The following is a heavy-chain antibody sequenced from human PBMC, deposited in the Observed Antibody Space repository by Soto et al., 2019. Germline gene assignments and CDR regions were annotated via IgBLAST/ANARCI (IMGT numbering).Heavy chain of an antibody. CDR3: ARVVDSLTGGDYFDY. CDR2: ISAYNGNT. D-gene: IGHD3-9*01. CDR1: GYTFTIYG. V-gene: IGHV1-18*01. Sequence: ASLKVACKASGYTFTIYGISWVRQAPGQGLEWMGWISAYNGNTNYAQKLQGRVTMTTDTSTSTAYMELRSLRSDDAAVYYCARVVDSLTGGDYFDYWGQGTLVTVST. J-gene: IGHJ4*02.